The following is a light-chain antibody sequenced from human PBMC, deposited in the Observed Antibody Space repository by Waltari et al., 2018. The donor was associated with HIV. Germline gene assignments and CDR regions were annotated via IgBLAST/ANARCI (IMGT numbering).Light chain of an antibody. CDR3: AAWDDSLNAWV. Sequence: QSVLTQPPSASGTPGPRVTISCSGSSSNIGTKTVNWYQQLPGSAPQFIMYGNHVRPPGVPDRFSGSKSGTSASIAISGLRSEDEAEYYCAAWDDSLNAWVFGGGTKVSVL. CDR1: SSNIGTKT. J-gene: IGLJ3*02. CDR2: GNH. V-gene: IGLV1-44*01.